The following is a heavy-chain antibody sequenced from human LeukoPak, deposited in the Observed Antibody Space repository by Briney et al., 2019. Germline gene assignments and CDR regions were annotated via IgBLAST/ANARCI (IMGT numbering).Heavy chain of an antibody. CDR3: ARDPQSGDHFFDY. J-gene: IGHJ4*02. CDR1: GGSISSGGYY. CDR2: IYSSGST. Sequence: PSETLSLTCTVSGGSISSGGYYWSWIRQHPGTGLEWIGYIYSSGSTYYNPSLKSRATISVDTSKNQFSLKLSSVTAAETAVYYCARDPQSGDHFFDYWGQGTLVTVSP. V-gene: IGHV4-31*03. D-gene: IGHD4-17*01.